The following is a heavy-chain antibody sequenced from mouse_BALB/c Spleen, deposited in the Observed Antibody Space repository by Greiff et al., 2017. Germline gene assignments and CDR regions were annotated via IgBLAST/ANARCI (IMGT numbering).Heavy chain of an antibody. D-gene: IGHD1-1*01. CDR1: GFNIKDTY. V-gene: IGHV14-3*02. J-gene: IGHJ2*01. CDR2: IDPANGNT. Sequence: EVKLMESGAELVKPGASVKLSCTASGFNIKDTYMHWVKQRPEQGLEWIGRIDPANGNTKYDPKFQGKATITADTSSNTAYLQLSSLTSEDTAVYYCARWGHYYGSSFDYWGQGTTLTVSS. CDR3: ARWGHYYGSSFDY.